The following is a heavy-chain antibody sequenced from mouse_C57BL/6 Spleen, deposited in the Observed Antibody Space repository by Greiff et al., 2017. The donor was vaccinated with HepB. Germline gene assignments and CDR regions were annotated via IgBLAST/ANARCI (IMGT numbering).Heavy chain of an antibody. CDR1: GYTFTSYW. CDR3: ARSTTVLFDY. J-gene: IGHJ2*01. Sequence: VQLQQPGAELVRPGSSVKLSCKASGYTFTSYWMDWVKQRPGQGLEWIGNIYPSDSETHYNQKFKDKATLTVDKSSSTAYMQLSSLTSEDSAVYYCARSTTVLFDYWGQGTTLTVSS. V-gene: IGHV1-61*01. CDR2: IYPSDSET. D-gene: IGHD1-1*01.